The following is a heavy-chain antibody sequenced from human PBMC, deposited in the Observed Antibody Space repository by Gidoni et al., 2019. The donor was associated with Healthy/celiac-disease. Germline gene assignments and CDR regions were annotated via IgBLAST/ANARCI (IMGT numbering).Heavy chain of an antibody. CDR3: ANEITMIVGSAFDI. J-gene: IGHJ3*02. CDR1: GFTFSSYA. D-gene: IGHD3-22*01. Sequence: QVQLVESGGGAVQPGRSLRLSCAASGFTFSSYALHWVRQAPGKGLEWVAVISYDGSNKYYADSVKGRVTIARDNSKNTLYLQMNSLRAEDTAVYYCANEITMIVGSAFDIWGQGTMVTVSS. CDR2: ISYDGSNK. V-gene: IGHV3-30*04.